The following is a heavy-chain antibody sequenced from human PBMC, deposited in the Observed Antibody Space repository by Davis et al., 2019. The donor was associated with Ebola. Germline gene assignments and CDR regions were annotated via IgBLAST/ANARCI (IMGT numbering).Heavy chain of an antibody. CDR3: VADEYGVLV. J-gene: IGHJ4*02. Sequence: ASVKVSCKASGYTFTSYGINWVRQAPGQGLEWMGWISAYKGYTNYAQKLQGRVTMTTDTSTDTAYMELRILTSEDTAVYYCVADEYGVLVWGQGTLVTVSS. CDR2: ISAYKGYT. V-gene: IGHV1-18*04. D-gene: IGHD4-17*01. CDR1: GYTFTSYG.